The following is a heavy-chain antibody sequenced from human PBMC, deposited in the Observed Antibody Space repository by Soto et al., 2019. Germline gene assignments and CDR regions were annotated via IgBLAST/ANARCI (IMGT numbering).Heavy chain of an antibody. J-gene: IGHJ1*01. CDR3: ARDLHIAVAGPGAEYFLH. D-gene: IGHD6-19*01. Sequence: ASVKVSCKASGYTFTSYAMHWVRQAPGQRLEWMGWINAGNGNTKYSQKFQGRVTITRDTSASTAYMELSSLRSEDTAVYYCARDLHIAVAGPGAEYFLHWGQGTLVTVS. CDR1: GYTFTSYA. V-gene: IGHV1-3*01. CDR2: INAGNGNT.